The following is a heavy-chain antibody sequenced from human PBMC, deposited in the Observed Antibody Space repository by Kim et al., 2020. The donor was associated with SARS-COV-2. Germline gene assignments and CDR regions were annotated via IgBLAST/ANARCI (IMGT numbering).Heavy chain of an antibody. D-gene: IGHD5-12*01. J-gene: IGHJ4*02. Sequence: AQKFQGRVTMTEDTSTDTAYMELSSLRSEDTAVYYCATAAEMATIPFDYWGQGTLVTVSS. CDR3: ATAAEMATIPFDY. V-gene: IGHV1-24*01.